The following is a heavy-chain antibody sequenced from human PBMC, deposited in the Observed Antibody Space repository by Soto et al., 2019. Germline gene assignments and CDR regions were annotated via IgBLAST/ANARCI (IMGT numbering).Heavy chain of an antibody. D-gene: IGHD2-2*01. CDR3: ARHVPAAGYYYGMDV. CDR2: IIPIFGTA. J-gene: IGHJ6*02. CDR1: GGTFSSYA. Sequence: QVQLVQSGAEVKKPGSSVKVSCKASGGTFSSYAISWVRQAPGQGLGWMGGIIPIFGTANYAQKFQGRVTITAAEPTSTAYMELSSLRSEDTAVYYCARHVPAAGYYYGMDVWGPGTTVTVSS. V-gene: IGHV1-69*12.